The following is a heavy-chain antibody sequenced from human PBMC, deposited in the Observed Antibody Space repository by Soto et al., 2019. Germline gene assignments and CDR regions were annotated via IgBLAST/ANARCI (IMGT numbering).Heavy chain of an antibody. J-gene: IGHJ5*02. CDR2: ISGSGGST. Sequence: PGGSLRLSCAASGFTFSSYAMSLVRQSPGKGLEWVSAISGSGGSTYYADSVKGRSTISRDNSKNTLYLQMNSLRAEDTAVYYCAKDRGAARFNWFDPWGQGTMVTVSS. CDR1: GFTFSSYA. CDR3: AKDRGAARFNWFDP. V-gene: IGHV3-23*01. D-gene: IGHD6-6*01.